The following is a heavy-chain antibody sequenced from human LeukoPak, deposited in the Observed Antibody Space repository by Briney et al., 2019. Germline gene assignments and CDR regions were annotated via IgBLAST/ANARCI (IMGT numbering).Heavy chain of an antibody. V-gene: IGHV4-39*01. Sequence: SETLSLTCTVSGGSISSSSYYWGWIRQPPGKGLEWIGSIYYSGSTYYNPSLKSRVTISVDTSKNQFSLKLSSVTAADTAVYYCARGHARRRITIFGVAPRTFDIWGQGTMVTVSS. D-gene: IGHD3-3*01. CDR2: IYYSGST. CDR1: GGSISSSSYY. CDR3: ARGHARRRITIFGVAPRTFDI. J-gene: IGHJ3*02.